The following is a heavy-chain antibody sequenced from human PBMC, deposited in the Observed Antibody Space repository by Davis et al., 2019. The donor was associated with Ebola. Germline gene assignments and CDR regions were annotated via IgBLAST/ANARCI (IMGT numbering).Heavy chain of an antibody. CDR3: AKKGLTTTDFDS. CDR1: GFTFSDYG. D-gene: IGHD1-1*01. J-gene: IGHJ4*02. Sequence: GESLKISCTTSGFTFSDYGMYWVRQAPGKGLEWVALVSYDERLKYYADSVKGRFSISRDNSKNTLHLQMNSLRAEDTAVYYCAKKGLTTTDFDSWGQGTLVTVSS. CDR2: VSYDERLK. V-gene: IGHV3-30*18.